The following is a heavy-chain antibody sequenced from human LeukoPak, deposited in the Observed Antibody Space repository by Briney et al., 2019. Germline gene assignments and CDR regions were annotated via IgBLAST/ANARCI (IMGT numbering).Heavy chain of an antibody. Sequence: GGSLRLSCAASGFTVSSNYMSWVRQAPGKGLEWVSVIYSGGSTYYADSVKGRFTISRDNSKNTLYLQMNSPRAEDTAVYYCARVRGYYDSDFDYWGQGTLVTVSS. CDR2: IYSGGST. J-gene: IGHJ4*02. D-gene: IGHD3-22*01. V-gene: IGHV3-53*01. CDR3: ARVRGYYDSDFDY. CDR1: GFTVSSNY.